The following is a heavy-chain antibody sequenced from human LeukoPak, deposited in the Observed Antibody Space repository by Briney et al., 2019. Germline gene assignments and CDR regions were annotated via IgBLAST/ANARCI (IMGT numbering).Heavy chain of an antibody. J-gene: IGHJ4*02. CDR3: ARSFDF. CDR1: GFTFSTYN. Sequence: GGSLRLSCAASGFTFSTYNMDWVRQAPGKGLEWVSSISSGSSYIYYADSVKGRFTISRDNAKNSLYLQMNSLRGEDTAVYYCARSFDFWGQGTLVTVSS. V-gene: IGHV3-21*01. CDR2: ISSGSSYI.